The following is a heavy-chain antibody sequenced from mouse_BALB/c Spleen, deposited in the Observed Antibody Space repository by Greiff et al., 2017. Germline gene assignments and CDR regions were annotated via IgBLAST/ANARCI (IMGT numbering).Heavy chain of an antibody. J-gene: IGHJ3*01. Sequence: LQQPGAELVKPGASVKMSCKASGYTFTSYNMHWVKQTPGQGLEWIGAIYPGNGDTSYNQKFKGKATLTADKSSSTAYMQLSSLTSEDSAVYYCARDITTATSLFAYWGQGTLVTVSA. V-gene: IGHV1-12*01. CDR2: IYPGNGDT. CDR3: ARDITTATSLFAY. CDR1: GYTFTSYN. D-gene: IGHD1-2*01.